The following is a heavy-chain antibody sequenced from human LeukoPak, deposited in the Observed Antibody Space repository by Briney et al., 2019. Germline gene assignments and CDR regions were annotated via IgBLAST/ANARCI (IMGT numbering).Heavy chain of an antibody. CDR3: ARALDYYYDSSGSAFDI. J-gene: IGHJ3*02. V-gene: IGHV3-53*05. D-gene: IGHD3-22*01. CDR2: IYSGGST. CDR1: GFTVSSNY. Sequence: GGSLRLSCAASGFTVSSNYMSWVRQAPGKGLEWVSVIYSGGSTYYADSVKGRFTISRDNSKNTLYLQMNSLRAEDTAVYYCARALDYYYDSSGSAFDIWGQGTMVTVSS.